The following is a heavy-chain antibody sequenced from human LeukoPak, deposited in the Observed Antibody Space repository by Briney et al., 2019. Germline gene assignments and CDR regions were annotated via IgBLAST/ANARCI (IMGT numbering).Heavy chain of an antibody. D-gene: IGHD3-22*01. V-gene: IGHV4-39*01. CDR2: IYYSGTT. CDR3: ARHYYDTSGYSNSLFDY. CDR1: GGSISSSSYY. J-gene: IGHJ4*02. Sequence: ASETLSLTCTVSGGSISSSSYYWGWIRQPPGKGLEWIGSIYYSGTTYYNPSLKSRVTISVDTSKNQFSLKLSSVTAADTAVYYCARHYYDTSGYSNSLFDYWGQGTPVTVSS.